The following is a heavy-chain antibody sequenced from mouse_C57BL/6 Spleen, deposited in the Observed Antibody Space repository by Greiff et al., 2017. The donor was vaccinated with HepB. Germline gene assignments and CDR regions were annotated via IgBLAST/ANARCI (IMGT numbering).Heavy chain of an antibody. Sequence: EVQLVESGGGLVQPKGSLKLSCAASGFTFNTYAMHWVRQAPGKGLEWVARIRSKSSNYATYYADSVKDRFTISRDDSQSMLYLQMHNLKTEEASMFYCVGVCCCRANWYFAVWGTGTPVTVSS. CDR2: IRSKSSNYAT. V-gene: IGHV10-3*01. CDR3: VGVCCCRANWYFAV. CDR1: GFTFNTYA. D-gene: IGHD3-3*01. J-gene: IGHJ1*03.